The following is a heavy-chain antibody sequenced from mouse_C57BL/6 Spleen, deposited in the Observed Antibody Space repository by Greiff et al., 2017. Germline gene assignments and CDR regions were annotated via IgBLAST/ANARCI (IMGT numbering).Heavy chain of an antibody. CDR2: ISSGSSTI. CDR3: ARKSNYGYFDV. CDR1: GFTFSDYG. Sequence: DVMLVESGGGLVKPGGSLKLSCAASGFTFSDYGMHWVRQAPEKGLEWVAYISSGSSTIYYADTVKGRFTISRDNAKNTLFLQMTSLRSEDTAMYYCARKSNYGYFDVWGTGTTVTVSS. D-gene: IGHD1-3*01. J-gene: IGHJ1*03. V-gene: IGHV5-17*01.